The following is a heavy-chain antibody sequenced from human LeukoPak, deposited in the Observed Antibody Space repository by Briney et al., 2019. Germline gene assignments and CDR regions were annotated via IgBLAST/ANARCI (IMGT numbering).Heavy chain of an antibody. V-gene: IGHV3-74*01. J-gene: IGHJ1*01. CDR3: AWYIADYGDYRYFQY. Sequence: GGSLRLSCAASGLTFSSYWMHWGRQAPGKGLVWVSRINSDGSFTNYADSVKGRFTISRDNAKNTLYLQMNSLRAEDTAVYYCAWYIADYGDYRYFQYWGQGTLVTVSS. CDR1: GLTFSSYW. CDR2: INSDGSFT. D-gene: IGHD4-17*01.